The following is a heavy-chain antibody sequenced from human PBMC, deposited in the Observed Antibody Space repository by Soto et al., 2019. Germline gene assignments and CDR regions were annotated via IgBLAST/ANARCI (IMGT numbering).Heavy chain of an antibody. V-gene: IGHV4-34*01. D-gene: IGHD3-10*01. CDR3: ARGVDYGSGSYYPSYYYYYGMDV. J-gene: IGHJ6*02. CDR1: GGSFSGYY. Sequence: PSETLSLTCAVYGGSFSGYYWSWIRQPPGKGLEWIGEINHSGSTNYNPSLKSRVTISVDTSKNQFSLKLSSVTAADTAVYYCARGVDYGSGSYYPSYYYYYGMDVWGQGTTVTVSS. CDR2: INHSGST.